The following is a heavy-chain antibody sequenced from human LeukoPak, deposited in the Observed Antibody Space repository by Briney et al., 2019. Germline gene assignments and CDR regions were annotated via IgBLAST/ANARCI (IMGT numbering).Heavy chain of an antibody. V-gene: IGHV3-23*01. CDR2: ISGSGGST. Sequence: GGSLRLSCAASGFTFSSYAMSWVRQAPGKGLEWVSAISGSGGSTYYADSVKGRFTISSDNSKNTLYLQMNSLRAEDTAVYYCAIHGIAVAGTEYWGQGTLVTVSS. CDR1: GFTFSSYA. CDR3: AIHGIAVAGTEY. D-gene: IGHD6-19*01. J-gene: IGHJ4*02.